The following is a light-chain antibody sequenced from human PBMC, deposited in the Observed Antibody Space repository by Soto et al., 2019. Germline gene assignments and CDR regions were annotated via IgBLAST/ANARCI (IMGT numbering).Light chain of an antibody. V-gene: IGLV2-14*03. Sequence: QSALTQPDSVSGSAGQSITISCTGTSSDIGAYNFVSWYQQHPGKAPKLMLYDVNIRPSGVSDRFSGSKSGNTASLTISGLQSEDEADYYCTSWTTSTTMIFGGGTKLTVL. CDR2: DVN. J-gene: IGLJ2*01. CDR1: SSDIGAYNF. CDR3: TSWTTSTTMI.